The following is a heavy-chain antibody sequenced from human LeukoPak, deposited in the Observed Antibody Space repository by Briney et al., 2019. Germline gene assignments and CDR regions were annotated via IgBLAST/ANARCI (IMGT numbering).Heavy chain of an antibody. D-gene: IGHD3-10*01. CDR1: GGTFSSYA. V-gene: IGHV1-69*13. CDR2: IIPIFGTA. J-gene: IGHJ5*02. CDR3: ARAGAYYYGSGSYYRPNWFDP. Sequence: SVKVSCKASGGTFSSYAISWVRRAPGQELEWMGGIIPIFGTANYAQKFQGRVTITADESTSTAYMELSSLRSEDTAVYYCARAGAYYYGSGSYYRPNWFDPWGQGTLVTVSS.